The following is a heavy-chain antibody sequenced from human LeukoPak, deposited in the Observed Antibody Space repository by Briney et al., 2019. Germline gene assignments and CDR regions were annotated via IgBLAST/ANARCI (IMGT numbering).Heavy chain of an antibody. CDR1: GFTFSSYG. D-gene: IGHD5-18*01. V-gene: IGHV3-23*01. J-gene: IGHJ4*02. Sequence: GGSLRLSCAASGFTFSSYGMHWVRQAPGKGLEWVSAISGSGGSTYYADSVKGRFTISRDNSKNTLYLQMNSLRAEDTAVYYCAKMEIQNDYFDYWGQGTLVTVSS. CDR2: ISGSGGST. CDR3: AKMEIQNDYFDY.